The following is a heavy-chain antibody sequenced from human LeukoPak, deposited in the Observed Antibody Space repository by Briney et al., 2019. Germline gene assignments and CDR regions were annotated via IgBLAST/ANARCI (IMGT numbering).Heavy chain of an antibody. CDR3: ARSGGQFLSYVDY. CDR1: GDSISNFY. D-gene: IGHD3-10*01. V-gene: IGHV4-59*08. J-gene: IGHJ4*02. Sequence: PSETLSLTCTVSGDSISNFYWSWIRQPPGKGLEWVAYIYYGGSTTYNPSLKSRVTMSLDKSKNKLHLKLSSVTAADTAVYYCARSGGQFLSYVDYWGLGTLVTVSS. CDR2: IYYGGST.